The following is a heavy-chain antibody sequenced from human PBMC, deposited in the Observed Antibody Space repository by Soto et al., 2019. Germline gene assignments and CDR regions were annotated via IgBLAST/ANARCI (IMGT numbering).Heavy chain of an antibody. CDR3: ERNTSGSRDAFDL. CDR2: ISAYNGNT. CDR1: VYVFNTYG. Sequence: SVKVTCKASVYVFNTYGISWVRHAPGQGLEWMGWISAYNGNTNFAQKLQGRVTMTTDTSTSTAYIELTSPGGDDTAVYYCERNTSGSRDAFDLWGQGSMVTVPS. V-gene: IGHV1-18*04. J-gene: IGHJ3*01. D-gene: IGHD3-10*01.